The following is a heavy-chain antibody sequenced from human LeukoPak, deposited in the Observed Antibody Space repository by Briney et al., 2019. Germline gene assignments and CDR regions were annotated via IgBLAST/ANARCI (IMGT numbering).Heavy chain of an antibody. J-gene: IGHJ4*02. CDR2: INGFGANT. CDR1: GFTFSSFA. CDR3: AKDRNSVHLPNIFDF. D-gene: IGHD2/OR15-2a*01. Sequence: GGSLRLSCAASGFTFSSFAMSWVRQAPGKGLEWVSGINGFGANTYYADSVKGRFTISRDNSKNTLYLEMNSLRAEDTAVFYCAKDRNSVHLPNIFDFWGQGTLVTVSS. V-gene: IGHV3-23*01.